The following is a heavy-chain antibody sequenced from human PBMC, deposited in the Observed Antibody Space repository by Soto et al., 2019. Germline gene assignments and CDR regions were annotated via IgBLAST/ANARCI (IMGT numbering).Heavy chain of an antibody. CDR2: IIPIFGTA. D-gene: IGHD2-15*01. Sequence: QVQLVQSGAEVKKPGSSVKVSCKASGGTFSSYAISWVRQAPGQGLEWMGGIIPIFGTANYAQKFQGRVTITADESTSTAYMELSSLRSVDTAVYYCARVPPYCSGGSCYPEGYFDYWGQGTLVTVSS. J-gene: IGHJ4*02. CDR1: GGTFSSYA. V-gene: IGHV1-69*01. CDR3: ARVPPYCSGGSCYPEGYFDY.